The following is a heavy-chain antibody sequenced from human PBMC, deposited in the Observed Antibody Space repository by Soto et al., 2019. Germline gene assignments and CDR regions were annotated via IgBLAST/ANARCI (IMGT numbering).Heavy chain of an antibody. J-gene: IGHJ4*01. CDR3: ARHNPGWYECFDY. Sequence: PSETLSLTRTVSGGSISSSGDYWGWIRQPPGKGLEWIGSMHYSGTTYYNQSLKCRVNISVDTSKHQFSLSLRSVTAADTAVYFCARHNPGWYECFDYWGDGTLVTAPS. CDR2: MHYSGTT. V-gene: IGHV4-39*01. CDR1: GGSISSSGDY. D-gene: IGHD6-19*01.